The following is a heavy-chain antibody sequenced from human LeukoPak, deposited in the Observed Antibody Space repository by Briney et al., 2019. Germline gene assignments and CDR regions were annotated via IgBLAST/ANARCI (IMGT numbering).Heavy chain of an antibody. D-gene: IGHD3-9*01. V-gene: IGHV4-34*01. Sequence: SETLSLTCAVYGGSITGYYWSWIRQTPGRGLEWVGEIHYTGATSYNPSLKSRATITTDTSKNQLSLRLGSVTAADTAVYYCARGNILTGYCFDFWGQGALVTVSS. CDR2: IHYTGAT. CDR1: GGSITGYY. J-gene: IGHJ4*02. CDR3: ARGNILTGYCFDF.